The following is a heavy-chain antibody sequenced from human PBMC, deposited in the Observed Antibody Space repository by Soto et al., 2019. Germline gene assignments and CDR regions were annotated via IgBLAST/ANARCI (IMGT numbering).Heavy chain of an antibody. D-gene: IGHD6-19*01. Sequence: SETLSLTCAVYGGSFSGYYWSGIRQPPGKGLEWIGEINHSGSTNYNPSLKSRVTISVDTSKNQFSLKLSSVTAADTAVYYCARGQGSGWYFYYYGMDVWGQGTTVTVSS. V-gene: IGHV4-34*01. CDR1: GGSFSGYY. CDR3: ARGQGSGWYFYYYGMDV. CDR2: INHSGST. J-gene: IGHJ6*02.